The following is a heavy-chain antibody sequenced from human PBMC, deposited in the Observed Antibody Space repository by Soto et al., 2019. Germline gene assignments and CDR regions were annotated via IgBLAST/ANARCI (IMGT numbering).Heavy chain of an antibody. CDR3: TRGPRATSAGTSAH. Sequence: GGSLRLSCAGSGSTFNMYWMHWVRQVPGKGPVWVARIYNDGTYADYADSVKGRFTISRDNAKDTLYLQMNDLRAEDSALYHCTRGPRATSAGTSAHWGQGTLVTVSS. CDR1: GSTFNMYW. J-gene: IGHJ4*02. D-gene: IGHD6-13*01. CDR2: IYNDGTYA. V-gene: IGHV3-74*01.